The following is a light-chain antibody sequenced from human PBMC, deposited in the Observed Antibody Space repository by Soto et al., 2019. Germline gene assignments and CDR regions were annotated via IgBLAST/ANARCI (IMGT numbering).Light chain of an antibody. CDR1: QSISDS. CDR2: DAS. J-gene: IGKJ1*01. CDR3: QQYKGYSRT. V-gene: IGKV1-5*01. Sequence: EIQMTQSPSTLSASVGDRVTITCRASQSISDSLAWYQQKPGKAPYLLISDASNLERGVPSRFSGSGSGTEFTLTISSMQPDDFATYYCQQYKGYSRTFGQGTKVDIK.